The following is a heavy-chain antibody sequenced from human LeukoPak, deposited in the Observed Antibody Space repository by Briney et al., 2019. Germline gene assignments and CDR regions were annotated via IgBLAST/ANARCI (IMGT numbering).Heavy chain of an antibody. V-gene: IGHV1-18*01. Sequence: ASVKVSCKASGYTFTSYGISWVRQAPGQGLEWMGWISAYNGNTNYAQKLQGRVTMTTDTSTSTAYMELRSLRSDDTAVYYCARDTPLYYYDSSGYGGGKTYAEYFQHWGQGTLVTVSS. CDR1: GYTFTSYG. CDR2: ISAYNGNT. CDR3: ARDTPLYYYDSSGYGGGKTYAEYFQH. J-gene: IGHJ1*01. D-gene: IGHD3-22*01.